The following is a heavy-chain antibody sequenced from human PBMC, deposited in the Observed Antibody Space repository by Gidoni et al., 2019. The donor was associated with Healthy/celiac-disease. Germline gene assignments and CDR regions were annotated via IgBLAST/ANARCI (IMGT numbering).Heavy chain of an antibody. D-gene: IGHD3-10*01. CDR2: ISSSSSYT. V-gene: IGHV3-11*05. CDR3: ARDNGGYFDY. CDR1: Y. J-gene: IGHJ4*02. Sequence: YMSWIRQAPGKGLEWVSHISSSSSYTNYADSVKGRFTISRDNAKNSLYLQMNSLRAEDTAVYYCARDNGGYFDYWGQGTLVTVSS.